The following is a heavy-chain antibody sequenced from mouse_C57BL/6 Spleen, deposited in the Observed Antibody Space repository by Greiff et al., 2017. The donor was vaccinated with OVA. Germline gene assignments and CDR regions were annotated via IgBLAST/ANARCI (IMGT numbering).Heavy chain of an antibody. J-gene: IGHJ4*01. CDR3: ARGGYDSLYAMDY. CDR2: INPSNGGT. Sequence: QVQLKQPGTELVKPGASVKLSCKASGYTFTSYWMHWVKQRPGQGLEWIGNINPSNGGTNYNEKFKSKATLTVDKSSSTAYMQLSSLTSENSAVYYCARGGYDSLYAMDYWGQGTSVTVSS. D-gene: IGHD2-2*01. CDR1: GYTFTSYW. V-gene: IGHV1-53*01.